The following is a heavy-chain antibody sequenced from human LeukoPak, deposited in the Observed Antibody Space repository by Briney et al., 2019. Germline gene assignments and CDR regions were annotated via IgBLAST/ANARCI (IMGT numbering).Heavy chain of an antibody. CDR3: AKVGQTADAFDI. V-gene: IGHV3-21*01. J-gene: IGHJ3*02. D-gene: IGHD3-16*01. Sequence: PGGSLRLSCAASGFTFSSYSMNWVRQAPGKGLEWVSSISSSSSYIYYADSVKGRFTISRDNAKNSLYLQMNSLRAEDTAVYYCAKVGQTADAFDIWGQGTMVTVSS. CDR1: GFTFSSYS. CDR2: ISSSSSYI.